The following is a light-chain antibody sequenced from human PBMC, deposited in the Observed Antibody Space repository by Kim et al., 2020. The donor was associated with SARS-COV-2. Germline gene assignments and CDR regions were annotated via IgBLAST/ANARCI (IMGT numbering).Light chain of an antibody. CDR2: DAS. CDR1: QSVNNH. J-gene: IGKJ5*01. CDR3: QQRNNWPPIT. V-gene: IGKV3-11*01. Sequence: CPEERATLSCRASQSVNNHLAWYQQKPGQAPRLLIYDASNRATGIPARFSGSGSGTDFTLTISSLEPEDFAVYYCQQRNNWPPITFGQGTRLEIK.